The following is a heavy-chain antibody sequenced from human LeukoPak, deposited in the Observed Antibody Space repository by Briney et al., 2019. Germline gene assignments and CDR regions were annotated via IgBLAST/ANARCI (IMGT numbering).Heavy chain of an antibody. CDR3: AKSGRYSSGWYYFDY. CDR1: GFTFDDYA. D-gene: IGHD6-19*01. J-gene: IGHJ4*02. CDR2: ISWNSGSI. Sequence: PGGSLRLSCAASGFTFDDYAMHWVRQAPGKGLEWVSGISWNSGSIGYADSVKGRFTISRDNAKNSLYLQMNSLRAEDTALYYCAKSGRYSSGWYYFDYWGQGTLVTVSS. V-gene: IGHV3-9*01.